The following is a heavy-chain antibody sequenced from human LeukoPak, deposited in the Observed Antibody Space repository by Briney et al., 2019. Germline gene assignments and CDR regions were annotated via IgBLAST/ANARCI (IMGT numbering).Heavy chain of an antibody. D-gene: IGHD1-26*01. CDR3: ARGGNYWPQWWFDP. CDR2: IYYTGST. J-gene: IGHJ5*02. CDR1: GGSISTYY. Sequence: SETLSLTCTVSGGSISTYYWSWIRQPPGKGLEWIGYIYYTGSTSYNPSLKIRVTMSLDASKNQFSLELNSVTPADTAVYYCARGGNYWPQWWFDPWGRGTLVSVSS. V-gene: IGHV4-59*01.